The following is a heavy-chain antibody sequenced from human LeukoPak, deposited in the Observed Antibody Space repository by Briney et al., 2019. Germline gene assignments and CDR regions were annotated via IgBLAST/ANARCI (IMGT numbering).Heavy chain of an antibody. D-gene: IGHD2-21*02. J-gene: IGHJ2*01. CDR2: VYSSGST. CDR3: ARHYCGGDCYSRWYFDL. Sequence: SETLSLTCTVSGGSISSYFWSWIRQPAGKGLEWIGRVYSSGSTNYNPSLKSRVTMSVDTSKNQFSLKLSSVTAADTAVYYCARHYCGGDCYSRWYFDLWGRGTLVTVSS. CDR1: GGSISSYF. V-gene: IGHV4-4*07.